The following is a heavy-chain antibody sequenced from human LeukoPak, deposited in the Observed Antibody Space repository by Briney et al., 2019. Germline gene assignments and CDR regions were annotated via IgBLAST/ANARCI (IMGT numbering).Heavy chain of an antibody. J-gene: IGHJ4*02. CDR2: VYYSGTA. Sequence: KTSETLSLTCTVSGASIRSSTYYWGWVRQPPGKGLEYVGSVYYSGTASYNPSLKSRLTISVDTSKNQFSLKLSSVTATDTAMYYCVRHFYYFDTSGYSNFDSWGQGSLVTVPS. CDR1: GASIRSSTYY. D-gene: IGHD3-22*01. CDR3: VRHFYYFDTSGYSNFDS. V-gene: IGHV4-39*01.